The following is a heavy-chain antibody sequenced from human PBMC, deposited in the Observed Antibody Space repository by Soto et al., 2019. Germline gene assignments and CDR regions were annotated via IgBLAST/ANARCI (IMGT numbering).Heavy chain of an antibody. V-gene: IGHV1-3*01. Sequence: GASVKVSCKASGYTFTSYAMHWVRQAPGQRLEWMGWINAGNGNTKYSQKFQGRVTITRDTSANTAYMELSSLRSEDTAIYYCARVSNTGMVTTLYYAMDVWGQGTTVTVSS. CDR3: ARVSNTGMVTTLYYAMDV. D-gene: IGHD5-18*01. CDR1: GYTFTSYA. CDR2: INAGNGNT. J-gene: IGHJ6*02.